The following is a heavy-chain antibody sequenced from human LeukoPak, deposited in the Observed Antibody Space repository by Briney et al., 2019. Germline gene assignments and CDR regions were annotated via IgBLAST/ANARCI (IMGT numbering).Heavy chain of an antibody. CDR2: ISGSGGST. Sequence: GGSLRLSCAASGFTLSSYAMSWVRQARGKGLEWVSAISGSGGSTYYADSVKGRFTISRDNSKNTLYLQMNSLRAEDTAVYYCAKSMPSGRSSGWFFYFDYWGQGTLVTVSS. CDR1: GFTLSSYA. CDR3: AKSMPSGRSSGWFFYFDY. J-gene: IGHJ4*02. V-gene: IGHV3-23*01. D-gene: IGHD6-19*01.